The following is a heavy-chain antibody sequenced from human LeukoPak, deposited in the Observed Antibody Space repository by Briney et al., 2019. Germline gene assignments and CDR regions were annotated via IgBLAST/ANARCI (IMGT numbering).Heavy chain of an antibody. CDR3: AKGYDYGDSSLDY. V-gene: IGHV3-11*01. D-gene: IGHD4-17*01. J-gene: IGHJ4*02. Sequence: GGSLRLSCAASGFTFSDYYMTWIRQALGKGLEWISYISSSADLIYYADSVKGRFTIPRDNAKNSLYLQMNNLRAEDTAVYYCAKGYDYGDSSLDYWGQGTLVTVSS. CDR1: GFTFSDYY. CDR2: ISSSADLI.